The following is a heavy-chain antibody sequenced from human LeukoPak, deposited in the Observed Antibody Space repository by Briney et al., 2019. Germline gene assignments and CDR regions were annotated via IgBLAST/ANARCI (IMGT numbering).Heavy chain of an antibody. Sequence: ASVKVSCKASGYTFTVYYIHWVRQAPGQGPEWMGWVIPNSGGTNYAQKFQGRVTMTRDTSISTAYMELSRLTSDDTAVYYCAGATVVKSLDYWGQGTLVTVSS. J-gene: IGHJ4*02. V-gene: IGHV1-2*02. CDR1: GYTFTVYY. CDR3: AGATVVKSLDY. CDR2: VIPNSGGT. D-gene: IGHD4-23*01.